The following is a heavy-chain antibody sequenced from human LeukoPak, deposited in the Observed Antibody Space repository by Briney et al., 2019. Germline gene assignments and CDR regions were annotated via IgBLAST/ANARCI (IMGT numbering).Heavy chain of an antibody. D-gene: IGHD5-18*01. V-gene: IGHV4-61*02. Sequence: SETLSLTCTVSGGSISSGSYYWSWIRQPAGKGLEWIGRIYTRGSTYYNPYLKSRVTISVETSTNPFSLNLVSVTAADTAVYYCARRGEYSYGYGAFDIWGQGTMVTVSS. J-gene: IGHJ3*02. CDR1: GGSISSGSYY. CDR2: IYTRGST. CDR3: ARRGEYSYGYGAFDI.